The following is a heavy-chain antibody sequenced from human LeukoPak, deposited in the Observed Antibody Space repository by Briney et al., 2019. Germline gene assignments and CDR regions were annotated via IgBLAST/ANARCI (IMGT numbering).Heavy chain of an antibody. J-gene: IGHJ4*02. D-gene: IGHD3-10*01. CDR2: MYHSGST. CDR3: ALGTMIRGVIKSPFDY. CDR1: GGSIDNSNW. Sequence: SETLSLTCAVSGGSIDNSNWWSWVRQAPGKGLEWIGEMYHSGSTNYNPSLKSRVTISVDKSKNQFSLKLSSVTAADTAVYYCALGTMIRGVIKSPFDYRGQGTLVTVSS. V-gene: IGHV4-4*02.